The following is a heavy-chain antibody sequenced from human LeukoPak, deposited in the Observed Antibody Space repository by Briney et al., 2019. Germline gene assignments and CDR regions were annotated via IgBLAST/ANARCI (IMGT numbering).Heavy chain of an antibody. Sequence: ASVKLSCKASGYMFTDYFMHWVRQAPGQGPEWMGCFNPKSGDKNYAQQFQGRVTMTRDTSINTAYMEMSGLTSDDTAVYYCARAQLLTAPAGTFADNWGQGTLVTVSS. D-gene: IGHD6-13*01. CDR3: ARAQLLTAPAGTFADN. J-gene: IGHJ4*02. CDR1: GYMFTDYF. V-gene: IGHV1-2*02. CDR2: FNPKSGDK.